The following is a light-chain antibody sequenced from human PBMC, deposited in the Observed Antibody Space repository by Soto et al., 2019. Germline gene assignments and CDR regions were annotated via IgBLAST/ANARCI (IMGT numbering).Light chain of an antibody. CDR2: EVG. J-gene: IGLJ2*01. CDR3: SSYTNSSPVV. CDR1: SSDVGGYNY. V-gene: IGLV2-14*01. Sequence: QSVLTQPASVSGSPGQSITISCTGTSSDVGGYNYVSWYQHHPGKAPKLMIYEVGNRPSGVSNRFSGSKSANTAPLTISGLRAEDGAVYSFSSYTNSSPVVFAVGPKLT.